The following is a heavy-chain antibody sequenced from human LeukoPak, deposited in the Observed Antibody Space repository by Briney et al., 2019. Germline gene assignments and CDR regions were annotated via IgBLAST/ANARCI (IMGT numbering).Heavy chain of an antibody. CDR3: ARTTEGGYTYNYFYYYYMDV. Sequence: SETLSLTCTVSGGSISSYYWSWIRQPPGKGLEWIGYIYYSGSTNYDPSLKSRISISVDTSKNQFSLKLSSVTAADTAVYYCARTTEGGYTYNYFYYYYMDVWGKGTTVTISS. J-gene: IGHJ6*03. V-gene: IGHV4-59*01. CDR2: IYYSGST. CDR1: GGSISSYY. D-gene: IGHD5-18*01.